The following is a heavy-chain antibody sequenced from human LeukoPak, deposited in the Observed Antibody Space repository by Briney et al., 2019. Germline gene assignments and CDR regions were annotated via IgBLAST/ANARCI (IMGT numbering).Heavy chain of an antibody. J-gene: IGHJ4*02. CDR3: ATYYYDSSAHGY. CDR2: IYSDGST. Sequence: PGGSLRLSCAASGVTVSNSYMSWVRQAPGKGLEWVSVIYSDGSTFHADSVKGRFTISRDNSKNTLYLQMNSLRAEDTAVYHCATYYYDSSAHGYWGQGTLVTVSS. V-gene: IGHV3-53*01. D-gene: IGHD3-22*01. CDR1: GVTVSNSY.